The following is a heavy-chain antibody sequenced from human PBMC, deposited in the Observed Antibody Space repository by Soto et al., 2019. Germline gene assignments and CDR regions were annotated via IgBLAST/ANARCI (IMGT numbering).Heavy chain of an antibody. J-gene: IGHJ2*01. CDR3: ARQGRGRFSWYFDL. Sequence: EVHLVESGGGLVQPGGSLRVSCAASEFIFSTYWMSWVRQAPGKGLEWVATIKQEGSETYYVDSVEGRFTISRDNAKNSLHLQMNSLRVEDTAVYYCARQGRGRFSWYFDLWGRGTLVTVSS. CDR2: IKQEGSET. V-gene: IGHV3-7*01. D-gene: IGHD3-3*01. CDR1: EFIFSTYW.